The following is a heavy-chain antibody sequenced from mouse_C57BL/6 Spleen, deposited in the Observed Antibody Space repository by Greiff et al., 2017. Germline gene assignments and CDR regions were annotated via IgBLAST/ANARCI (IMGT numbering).Heavy chain of an antibody. Sequence: QFQLQQSGPELLKPGASVKLSCKASGYTFTSSDLNWVKQRPGQGLEWIGWFYPRVGSTKYNEKFKGKATLTVDTSSSTAYMELHSLTSEDSAVYFCARTDYGSSFCWYFDVWGTGTTVTVSS. CDR3: ARTDYGSSFCWYFDV. CDR2: FYPRVGST. CDR1: GYTFTSSD. J-gene: IGHJ1*03. D-gene: IGHD1-1*01. V-gene: IGHV1-85*01.